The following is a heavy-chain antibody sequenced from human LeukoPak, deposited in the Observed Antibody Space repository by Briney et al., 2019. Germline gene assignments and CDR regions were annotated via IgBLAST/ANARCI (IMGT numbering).Heavy chain of an antibody. D-gene: IGHD6-19*01. V-gene: IGHV4-61*02. CDR2: IYTSGST. CDR1: GGSISSGSYY. J-gene: IGHJ6*03. Sequence: SETLSLTCTVPGGSISSGSYYWSWIRQPAGKGLEWIGRIYTSGSTNYNPSLKSRVTISVDTSKNQFSLKLSSVTAADTAVYYCASQRSSGDYYYYYMDVWGKGTTVTVSS. CDR3: ASQRSSGDYYYYYMDV.